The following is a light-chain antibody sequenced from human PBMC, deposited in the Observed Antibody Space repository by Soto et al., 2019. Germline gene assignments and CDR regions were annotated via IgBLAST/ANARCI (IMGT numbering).Light chain of an antibody. CDR2: EVS. J-gene: IGLJ3*02. CDR3: SSYAGNLL. Sequence: QSALTQSPSASGSPGQSVTISCTGTSSDVGGYNFVSWCQQHPGKAPKLMIYEVSKRLSGVPDRFSGSKSGNTASLTVSGLQADDEADYYCSSYAGNLLFGGGTKLTVL. V-gene: IGLV2-8*01. CDR1: SSDVGGYNF.